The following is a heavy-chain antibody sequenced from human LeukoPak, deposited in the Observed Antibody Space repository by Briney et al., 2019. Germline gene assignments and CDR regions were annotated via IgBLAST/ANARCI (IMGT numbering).Heavy chain of an antibody. D-gene: IGHD6-13*01. Sequence: SQTLSLTCAISGDSISSNCAAWNWIRQSQSRGLEWLGRTYSRSKWYNDYEVTVKIRITNNPDTSKNQFSLQLNAVTPVDSAVYYCTRQQEGSFDYWGQGILVTVSS. J-gene: IGHJ4*02. V-gene: IGHV6-1*01. CDR3: TRQQEGSFDY. CDR2: TYSRSKWYN. CDR1: GDSISSNCAA.